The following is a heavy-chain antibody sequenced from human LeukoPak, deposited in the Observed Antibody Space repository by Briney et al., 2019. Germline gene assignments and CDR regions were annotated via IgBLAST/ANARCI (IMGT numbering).Heavy chain of an antibody. V-gene: IGHV3-30*18. Sequence: PGRSLRLSCAASGFTFSSYGMHWVRQAPGKGLEWVAVISYDGSNKYYADSVKGRFTISRDNSKNTLYLQMNSLRAEDMAVYYCAKDYDPLYWGQGTLVTVSS. J-gene: IGHJ4*02. CDR1: GFTFSSYG. CDR2: ISYDGSNK. D-gene: IGHD3-3*01. CDR3: AKDYDPLY.